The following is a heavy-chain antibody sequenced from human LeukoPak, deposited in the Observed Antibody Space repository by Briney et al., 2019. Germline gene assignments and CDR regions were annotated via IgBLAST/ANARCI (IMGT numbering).Heavy chain of an antibody. CDR2: ISSSSSYI. Sequence: GSLRLSCAASGFTFSSYSMNWVRQAPGKGLEWVSSISSSSSYIYYADSVKGRFTISRDNAKNLVYLQMNSLRVEDTAVYYCASLKGMDVWGQGTTVTVSS. V-gene: IGHV3-21*06. J-gene: IGHJ6*02. CDR3: ASLKGMDV. CDR1: GFTFSSYS.